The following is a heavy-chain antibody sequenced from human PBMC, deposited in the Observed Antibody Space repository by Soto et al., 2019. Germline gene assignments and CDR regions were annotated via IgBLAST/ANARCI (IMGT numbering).Heavy chain of an antibody. CDR1: GASISSGGYS. CDR2: IYHNGAT. CDR3: ASGPSGYFQN. V-gene: IGHV4-30-2*01. Sequence: QMQLQESGSGLVKPSQTLSLICAVSGASISSGGYSWNWIRQPPGKGLEWLGYIYHNGATYYNPFLKSRVTFSVDKSKNQFSLRLTSVIAADAAVYYCASGPSGYFQNWGHGTLVTVSS. J-gene: IGHJ1*01.